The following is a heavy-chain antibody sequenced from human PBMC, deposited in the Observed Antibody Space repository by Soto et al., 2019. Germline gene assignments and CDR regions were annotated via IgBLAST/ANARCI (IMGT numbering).Heavy chain of an antibody. CDR1: GGSISTFY. V-gene: IGHV4-4*08. Sequence: PSETLSLTCTVSGGSISTFYWSWTRQPPGKGLEWIGYISTSGSTNYNPSLKSRVTISVDTSRNQFSLKLNSVTAADTAVYYCARLGYCINAVCYPRPYRLISSWGQGTLVTVSS. D-gene: IGHD2-8*01. CDR3: ARLGYCINAVCYPRPYRLISS. CDR2: ISTSGST. J-gene: IGHJ4*02.